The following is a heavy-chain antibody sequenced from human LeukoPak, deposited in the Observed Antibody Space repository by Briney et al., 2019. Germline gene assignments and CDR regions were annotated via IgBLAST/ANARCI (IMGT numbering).Heavy chain of an antibody. CDR3: ARTNAYYYDSSGYPLFDY. CDR2: NYYSGST. V-gene: IGHV4-59*11. D-gene: IGHD3-22*01. CDR1: GGSINRHY. J-gene: IGHJ4*02. Sequence: SETLTLTCTVSGGSINRHYWSWLRQPPGKTLKWLGYNYYSGSTNYNPSLKSRVTISVDTSKSHFSLKLSSVTAADTAVYYCARTNAYYYDSSGYPLFDYWGQGTLVTVSS.